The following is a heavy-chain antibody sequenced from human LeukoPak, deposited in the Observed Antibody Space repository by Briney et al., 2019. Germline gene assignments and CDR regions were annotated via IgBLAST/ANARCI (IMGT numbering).Heavy chain of an antibody. CDR2: INPNSGGT. Sequence: ASVKVTCKASGYTFTGYYMHWVRQAPGQGLEWMGWINPNSGGTNYAQKFQGRVTMTRDTSISTAYMELSRLRSDDTAVYYCARWGVVIVVVQAAMPNWFDAWGQATLVTVSS. CDR1: GYTFTGYY. CDR3: ARWGVVIVVVQAAMPNWFDA. V-gene: IGHV1-2*02. D-gene: IGHD2-2*01. J-gene: IGHJ5*02.